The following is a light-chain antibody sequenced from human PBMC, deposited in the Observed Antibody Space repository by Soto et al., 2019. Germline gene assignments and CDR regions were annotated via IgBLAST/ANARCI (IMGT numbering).Light chain of an antibody. CDR1: SSDVGGYNY. CDR2: DVT. CDR3: CSYSGVYPFV. Sequence: QSALTQPPSVSGSPGQSVTISCTGSSSDVGGYNYGSWYQQHPGKAPKVMIYDVTMRPSGVPHRFSGSKSGNTASLTISGLQAEDEDDYYCCSYSGVYPFVFGTGTKLTVL. J-gene: IGLJ1*01. V-gene: IGLV2-11*01.